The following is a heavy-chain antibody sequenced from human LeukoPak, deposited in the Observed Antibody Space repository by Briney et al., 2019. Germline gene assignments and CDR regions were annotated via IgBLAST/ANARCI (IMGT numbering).Heavy chain of an antibody. CDR3: ARDLAPLHSNGMDV. CDR1: GFTFSDYY. CDR2: ISSSGSTI. J-gene: IGHJ6*02. D-gene: IGHD4-11*01. V-gene: IGHV3-11*01. Sequence: GGSLRLSCAASGFTFSDYYMSWIRQAPGKGLEWVSYISSSGSTIYYADSVKGRFTISRDNAKNPLYLQMNSLRAEDTAVYYCARDLAPLHSNGMDVWGQGTTVTVSS.